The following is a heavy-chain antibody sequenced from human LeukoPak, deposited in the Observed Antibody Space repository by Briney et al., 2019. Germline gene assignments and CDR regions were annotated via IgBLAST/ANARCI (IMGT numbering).Heavy chain of an antibody. J-gene: IGHJ3*02. V-gene: IGHV4-59*08. CDR2: IYYGGST. CDR1: GGSISSYY. Sequence: SETLSLTCTVSGGSISSYYWSWIRQPPGKGLEWIGYIYYGGSTNYNPSLKSRVTISVDTSKNQFSLKLSSVTAADTAVYYCAXXXXXXXXXXXXXXXXXANDAFDIWGQGTMVTVSS. CDR3: AXXXXXXXXXXXXXXXXXANDAFDI.